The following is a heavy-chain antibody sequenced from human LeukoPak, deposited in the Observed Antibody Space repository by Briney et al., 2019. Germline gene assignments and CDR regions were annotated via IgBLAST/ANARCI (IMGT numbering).Heavy chain of an antibody. J-gene: IGHJ4*02. D-gene: IGHD3-16*01. CDR1: GGSISIYY. V-gene: IGHV4-4*07. CDR3: ARDRNDYSDRTPNFDY. Sequence: SETLSLTCSVSGGSISIYYWTWIRQPAGKGLEWVGRISSTGSTNYNPSLKSRVTMSLDTSKNQFSLKLTSVTAADTAVYYCARDRNDYSDRTPNFDYWGQGTLVTVSS. CDR2: ISSTGST.